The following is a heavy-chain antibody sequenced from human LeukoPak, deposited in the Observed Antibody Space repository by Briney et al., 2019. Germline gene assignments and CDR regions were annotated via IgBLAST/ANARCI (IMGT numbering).Heavy chain of an antibody. V-gene: IGHV3-48*03. J-gene: IGHJ4*02. CDR3: AKGNYGDYAEFDY. D-gene: IGHD4-17*01. CDR2: ISSSGSTI. Sequence: GGSLRLSCAASGFTFSSYEMNWVRQAPGKGLEWVSYISSSGSTIYYADSVKGRFTISRDNSKNTLYLQMNSLRAEDTAVYYCAKGNYGDYAEFDYWGQGTLVTVSS. CDR1: GFTFSSYE.